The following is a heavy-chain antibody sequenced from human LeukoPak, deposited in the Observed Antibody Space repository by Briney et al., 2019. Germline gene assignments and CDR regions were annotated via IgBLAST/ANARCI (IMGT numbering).Heavy chain of an antibody. D-gene: IGHD2-15*01. CDR3: AKDRRGVVAATAPTFDY. V-gene: IGHV3-23*01. CDR2: ISGSGGST. J-gene: IGHJ4*02. Sequence: GGSLRLSRVASGFTFSSYAMSWVRQAPGKGLEWVSAISGSGGSTYYADSVKGRFTISRDNSKNTLYLQMNSLRAEDTAVYYCAKDRRGVVAATAPTFDYWGQGTLVTVSS. CDR1: GFTFSSYA.